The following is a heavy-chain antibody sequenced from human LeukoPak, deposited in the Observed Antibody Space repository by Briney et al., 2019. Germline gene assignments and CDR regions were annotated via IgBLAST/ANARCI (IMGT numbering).Heavy chain of an antibody. CDR1: GFTFSSDS. V-gene: IGHV3-7*01. Sequence: GGSLRLSCAASGFTFSSDSMTWVRQAPGKGLEWVANIKQDGSEKNYVDSVKGRFTISRDNTNYSLYLQMSSLRAEDTAVYYCARDARVCSSYRCYYYYHYMDVWGKGTTVTVSS. D-gene: IGHD2-2*01. CDR2: IKQDGSEK. J-gene: IGHJ6*03. CDR3: ARDARVCSSYRCYYYYHYMDV.